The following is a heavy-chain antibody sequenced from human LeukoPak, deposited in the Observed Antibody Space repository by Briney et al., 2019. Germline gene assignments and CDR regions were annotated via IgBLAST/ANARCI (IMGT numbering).Heavy chain of an antibody. CDR2: ISSSNNYI. CDR3: ARTPSSEQQLSFDN. Sequence: GSLRLSCAASGFTFSSYNMNWVRQAPGKGLEWVSSISSSNNYIYYADSVKGRFTISRDNAKNSLSLQMNSLRAEDTAVYYCARTPSSEQQLSFDNWGQGTLVTVSS. V-gene: IGHV3-21*01. D-gene: IGHD6-13*01. CDR1: GFTFSSYN. J-gene: IGHJ4*02.